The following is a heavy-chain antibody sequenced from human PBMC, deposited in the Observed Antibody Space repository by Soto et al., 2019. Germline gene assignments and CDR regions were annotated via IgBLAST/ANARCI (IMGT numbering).Heavy chain of an antibody. D-gene: IGHD3-16*01. CDR3: TSGVVPITY. CDR1: GFTVSSNY. J-gene: IGHJ4*02. V-gene: IGHV3-53*01. CDR2: LYSGGSA. Sequence: ESGGGLIQPGGSLRLSCAASGFTVSSNYMTWVRQAPGKGLEWVSVLYSGGSAYYADSVRGRFSISRDNSKNTLYLQMDRLRAEDTAIYYCTSGVVPITYWGQGTLVTVSS.